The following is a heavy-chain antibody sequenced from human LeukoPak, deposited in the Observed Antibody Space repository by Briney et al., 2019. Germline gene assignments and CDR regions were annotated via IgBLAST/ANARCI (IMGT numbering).Heavy chain of an antibody. V-gene: IGHV3-23*01. CDR3: ARDRPNYYGSDGHYYRRDGDY. CDR2: ITSRGESS. D-gene: IGHD3-22*01. J-gene: IGHJ4*02. Sequence: PAGSLRLSCAASGFTFSIYAMSWVRQAPGQGLQWVSSITSRGESSWYVDSVKGRFTITRDNSANTLYLQMHSLRAEDTAVYYCARDRPNYYGSDGHYYRRDGDYWGRGTLVSVSS. CDR1: GFTFSIYA.